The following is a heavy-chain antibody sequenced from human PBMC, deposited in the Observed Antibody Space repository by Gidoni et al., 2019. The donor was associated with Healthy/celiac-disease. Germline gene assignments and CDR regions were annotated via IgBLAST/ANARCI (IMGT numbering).Heavy chain of an antibody. D-gene: IGHD6-6*01. J-gene: IGHJ3*02. CDR1: GFTFSSYS. CDR2: ISSSSSTI. CDR3: ARDRSIAARFPGGEHDAFDI. V-gene: IGHV3-48*02. Sequence: EVQLVESGGGWVQPGGSLRLSCAASGFTFSSYSMNWVRQAPGKGLECVSYISSSSSTIYYADSVKGRFTISRDNAKNSLYLQMNSLRDEDTAVYYCARDRSIAARFPGGEHDAFDIWGQGTMVTVSS.